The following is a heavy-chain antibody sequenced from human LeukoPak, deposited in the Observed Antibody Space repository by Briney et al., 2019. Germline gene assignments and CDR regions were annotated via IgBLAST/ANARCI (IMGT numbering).Heavy chain of an antibody. V-gene: IGHV4-31*03. Sequence: SQTLSLTCTVSGGSISSGGYYWSWIRRHPGKGLEWIGYIYYSGSTYYNPSLKSRVTISVDTSKNQFSLKLSSVTAADTAVYYCARDRSGGYFDYWGQGTLVTVSS. D-gene: IGHD3-16*01. J-gene: IGHJ4*02. CDR1: GGSISSGGYY. CDR3: ARDRSGGYFDY. CDR2: IYYSGST.